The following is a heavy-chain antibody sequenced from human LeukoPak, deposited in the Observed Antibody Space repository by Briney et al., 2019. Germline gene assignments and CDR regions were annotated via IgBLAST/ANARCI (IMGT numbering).Heavy chain of an antibody. CDR1: GGSVSSGSYY. V-gene: IGHV4-61*01. CDR2: IYYSGST. D-gene: IGHD6-13*01. Sequence: ASETLSLTCTVSGGSVSSGSYYWSWIRQPPGKGLEWIGYIYYSGSTNYNPSLKSLVTISVDTSKNQFSLKLSSVTAADTAVYYCARVGAAAGSLDYWGQGTLVTVSS. J-gene: IGHJ4*02. CDR3: ARVGAAAGSLDY.